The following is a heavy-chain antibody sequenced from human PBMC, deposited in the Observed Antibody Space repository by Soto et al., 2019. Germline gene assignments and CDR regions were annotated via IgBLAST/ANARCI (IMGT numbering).Heavy chain of an antibody. Sequence: GGSLRLSCAASGFTFSSYWMHWVRQAPGKGLVWVSRINSDGSSTTYADSVKGRFTISRDNAKNTLYLQMNSLRAEDTAVYYCARSSTVTTTWDYWGRGTLVTVSS. CDR2: INSDGSST. J-gene: IGHJ4*02. CDR1: GFTFSSYW. V-gene: IGHV3-74*01. D-gene: IGHD4-17*01. CDR3: ARSSTVTTTWDY.